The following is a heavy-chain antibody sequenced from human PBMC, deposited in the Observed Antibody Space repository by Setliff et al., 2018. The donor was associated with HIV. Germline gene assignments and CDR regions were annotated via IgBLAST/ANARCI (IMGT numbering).Heavy chain of an antibody. CDR2: IYYSGRT. CDR1: GGSISGYY. CDR3: ARGLMSYNFWGGRNDYHYMDV. V-gene: IGHV4-59*01. D-gene: IGHD3-3*01. J-gene: IGHJ6*03. Sequence: SETLSLTCSVSGGSISGYYWNWIRQPTGKGLEWIGCIYYSGRTTYNSSLKSRVTISLDTSKKQFSLKLNSVTAADTAVYYCARGLMSYNFWGGRNDYHYMDVWGKGTTVTAP.